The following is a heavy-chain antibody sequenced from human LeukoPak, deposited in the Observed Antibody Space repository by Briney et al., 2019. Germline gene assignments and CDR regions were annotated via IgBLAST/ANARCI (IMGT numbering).Heavy chain of an antibody. CDR1: GYTFTSYA. CDR2: INAGNGNT. CDR3: ARVQAYCGGDCYSGPMDV. J-gene: IGHJ6*02. V-gene: IGHV1-3*01. D-gene: IGHD2-21*02. Sequence: ASVKASCKASGYTFTSYAMHWVRQAPGQRLEWMGRINAGNGNTKYSQKFQGRVTITRDTSASTAYMELSSLRSEDTAVYYCARVQAYCGGDCYSGPMDVWGQGTTVTVSS.